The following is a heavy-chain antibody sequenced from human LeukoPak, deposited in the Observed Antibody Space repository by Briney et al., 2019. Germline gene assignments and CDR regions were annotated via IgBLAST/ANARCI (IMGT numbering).Heavy chain of an antibody. CDR1: GFTFSSYS. V-gene: IGHV3-21*01. CDR3: ARVLNDYGDYVIDY. CDR2: ISSSSSYI. J-gene: IGHJ4*02. D-gene: IGHD4-17*01. Sequence: GGSLRLSCAASGFTFSSYSMNWVRQAPGKGLEWVSSISSSSSYIYYADSVKGRFTISRDNAKNSLYLQMNSLRAEDTAVYYCARVLNDYGDYVIDYWGQGTLVTVSS.